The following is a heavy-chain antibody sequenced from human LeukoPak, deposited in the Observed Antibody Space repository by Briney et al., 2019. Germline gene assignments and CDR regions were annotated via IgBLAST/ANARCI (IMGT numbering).Heavy chain of an antibody. J-gene: IGHJ4*02. CDR2: ISGSGDST. V-gene: IGHV3-23*01. CDR1: GFTFSSYS. CDR3: AKSFRSTSLDY. Sequence: GGSLRLSCAASGFTFSSYSMTWVRQAPGKGLEWVSAISGSGDSTYYADSVKGRFTISRDNSRNTLYLQMNSLRAGDTAVYYCAKSFRSTSLDYWGQGTLVTVSS. D-gene: IGHD2-2*01.